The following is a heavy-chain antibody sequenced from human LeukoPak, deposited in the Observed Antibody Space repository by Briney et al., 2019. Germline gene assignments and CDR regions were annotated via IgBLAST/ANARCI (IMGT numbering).Heavy chain of an antibody. V-gene: IGHV3-11*01. J-gene: IGHJ3*02. CDR2: ISSSGTTK. D-gene: IGHD1-26*01. Sequence: GGSLRLSCAASGFTFSDYYMSWLRQAPGKGLEWVSYISSSGTTKYYADSVKGRFTISRDNAKNSLYLQMNSLRAEDTAVYYCARGWELLAAAFDIWGQGTMVTVSS. CDR3: ARGWELLAAAFDI. CDR1: GFTFSDYY.